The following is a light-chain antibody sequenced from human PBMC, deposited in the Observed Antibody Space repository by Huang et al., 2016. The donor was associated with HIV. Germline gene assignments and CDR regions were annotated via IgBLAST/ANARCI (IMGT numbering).Light chain of an antibody. CDR1: QSVDNN. J-gene: IGKJ2*01. Sequence: EIVMTQSPSTLSVSPGEGVTLSCRASQSVDNNLAWYQQIPGQAPRRLIYGASTRATGGAARFSSSGSGTAFHLTTSSLLSEDVAVYYCHQYNDWPPYTFGQGTKLEIK. CDR2: GAS. V-gene: IGKV3-15*01. CDR3: HQYNDWPPYT.